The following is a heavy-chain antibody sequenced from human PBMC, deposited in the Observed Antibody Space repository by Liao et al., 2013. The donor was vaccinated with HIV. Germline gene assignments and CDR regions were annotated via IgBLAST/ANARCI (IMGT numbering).Heavy chain of an antibody. D-gene: IGHD6-19*01. Sequence: QVRLQESGPGLVKPSQTLSLTCTVSGDLIRRDNYYWTWIRQPAGKGLEWIGHIYTGMSTTGTTNYNPSLKSRVTISVDTSKNQFSLKLSSVTAADTAVYYCARRRGWYYFDYWGQGTLVTVSS. CDR3: ARRRGWYYFDY. CDR1: GDLIRRDNYY. CDR2: IYTGMSTTGTT. V-gene: IGHV4-61*02. J-gene: IGHJ4*02.